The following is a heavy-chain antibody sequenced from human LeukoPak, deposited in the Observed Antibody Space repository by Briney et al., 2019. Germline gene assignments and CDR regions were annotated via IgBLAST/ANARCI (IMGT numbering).Heavy chain of an antibody. CDR3: ARARSPSSGYLLRDHNWFDP. CDR2: IIPIFGTA. V-gene: IGHV1-69*05. CDR1: GGTFNSYA. J-gene: IGHJ5*02. Sequence: VKVSCKASGGTFNSYAISWVRQAPGQGLEWMGGIIPIFGTANYAQKVQGRVTITTDESTTTAYMELSSLRSEDTAVYYCARARSPSSGYLLRDHNWFDPWGQGTLVTVSS. D-gene: IGHD3-22*01.